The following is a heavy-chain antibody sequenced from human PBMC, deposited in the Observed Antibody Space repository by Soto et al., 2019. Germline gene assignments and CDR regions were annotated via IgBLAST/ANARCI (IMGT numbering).Heavy chain of an antibody. CDR1: GGSFSGYY. J-gene: IGHJ4*02. V-gene: IGHV4-34*01. D-gene: IGHD2-8*02. CDR3: ARDKITGLFDY. CDR2: INHSGST. Sequence: QVQLQQWGAGLLKPSETLSLTCAVYGGSFSGYYWTWIRQPPGTGLEWIGEINHSGSTNYNPSLKSRVTIAEATSRNQFPLKLTSVTAADTAVYYGARDKITGLFDYWGQGTLSPSPQ.